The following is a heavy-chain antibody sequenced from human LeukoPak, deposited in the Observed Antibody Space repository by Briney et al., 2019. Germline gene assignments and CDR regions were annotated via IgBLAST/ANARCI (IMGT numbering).Heavy chain of an antibody. V-gene: IGHV4-39*07. D-gene: IGHD1-1*01. CDR1: GDSVSSSKKY. Sequence: SETLSLTCTVSGDSVSSSKKYWGWVRQPPGKGLEWIGSIYYSGNTYYNPSLKSRVTISVDTSKSQFSLYMDSVTAADTAVYYRARDWNRYAYWGQGTLVTVSS. CDR3: ARDWNRYAY. CDR2: IYYSGNT. J-gene: IGHJ4*02.